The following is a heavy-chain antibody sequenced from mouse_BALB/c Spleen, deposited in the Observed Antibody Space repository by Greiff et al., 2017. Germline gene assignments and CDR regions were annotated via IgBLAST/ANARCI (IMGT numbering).Heavy chain of an antibody. D-gene: IGHD2-4*01. Sequence: EVQLQQSGPQLVRPGASVKISCKASGYSFTSYWMHWVKQRPGQGLEWIGAIYPGNSDTSYNQKFKGKAKLTAVTSTSTAYMELSSLTNEDSAVYYCTSIYYDYQFRYFDVWGAGTTVTVSS. V-gene: IGHV1-5*01. CDR3: TSIYYDYQFRYFDV. CDR1: GYSFTSYW. CDR2: IYPGNSDT. J-gene: IGHJ1*01.